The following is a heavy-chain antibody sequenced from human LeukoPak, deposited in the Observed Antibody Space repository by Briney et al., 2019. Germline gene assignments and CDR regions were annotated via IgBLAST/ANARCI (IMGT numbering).Heavy chain of an antibody. CDR2: IKKDGSEQ. J-gene: IGHJ4*02. Sequence: GGSLRLSCAASGFIFTNHWMSWVRQAPGKGLEWVASIKKDGSEQYYVDSVKGRFTISRDNAKNSLNLEINSLRADDTAVYCCVRLFVDTAYRPFDFRGQGILVIVSS. D-gene: IGHD3-16*01. CDR1: GFIFTNHW. V-gene: IGHV3-7*01. CDR3: VRLFVDTAYRPFDF.